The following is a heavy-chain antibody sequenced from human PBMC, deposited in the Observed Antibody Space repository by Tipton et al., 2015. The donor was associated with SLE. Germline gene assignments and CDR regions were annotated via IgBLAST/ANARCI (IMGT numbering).Heavy chain of an antibody. J-gene: IGHJ4*02. Sequence: LSLTCTVSGGSISSDDYYWTWIRQHPGKGLEWIGYTSKSGSTYYTPSLKSRVTISVDTSKNQFSLKLTSVTAADTAVYYCARGGVGGYDYFDFWGQGTLVTVSS. CDR1: GGSISSDDYY. V-gene: IGHV4-31*03. CDR3: ARGGVGGYDYFDF. D-gene: IGHD5-12*01. CDR2: TSKSGST.